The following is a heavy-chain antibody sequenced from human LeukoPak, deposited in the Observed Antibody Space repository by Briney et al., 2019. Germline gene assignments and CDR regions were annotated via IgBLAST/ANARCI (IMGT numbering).Heavy chain of an antibody. V-gene: IGHV3-11*06. Sequence: GGSLTLSCAASGFTFSDYYMSWIRHAPGKALEWVSYISSSSSYTNYADSVKGRFTISRDNAKTSLYLQMNRLRDEDTAVYYCARQVGVGDAFGIWGQGTKVTVSS. CDR1: GFTFSDYY. CDR3: ARQVGVGDAFGI. J-gene: IGHJ3*02. CDR2: ISSSSSYT. D-gene: IGHD1-26*01.